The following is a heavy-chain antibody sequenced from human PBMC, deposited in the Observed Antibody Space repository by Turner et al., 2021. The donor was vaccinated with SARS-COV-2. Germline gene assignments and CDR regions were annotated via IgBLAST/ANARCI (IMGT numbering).Heavy chain of an antibody. CDR2: ISYDGSNK. CDR1: GFTFSSYA. Sequence: QVQLVESGGGGVQPGRSLRLSCAASGFTFSSYAMHWVRQAPGKGLEWVAVISYDGSNKYYADSVKGRFTISRDNSKNTLYLQMNSLRAEDTAVYYCARGFSGNYYYFDYWGQGTLVTVSS. J-gene: IGHJ4*02. D-gene: IGHD1-26*01. CDR3: ARGFSGNYYYFDY. V-gene: IGHV3-30-3*01.